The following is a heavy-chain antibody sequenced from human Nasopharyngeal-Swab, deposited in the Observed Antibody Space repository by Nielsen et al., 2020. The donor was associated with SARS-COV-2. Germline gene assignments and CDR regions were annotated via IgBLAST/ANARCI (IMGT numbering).Heavy chain of an antibody. J-gene: IGHJ4*02. CDR1: GGSFSGYY. CDR3: ARVFPPRVIVGVTELDY. V-gene: IGHV4-34*01. D-gene: IGHD1-26*01. CDR2: INHSGST. Sequence: SETLSLTCAVYGGSFSGYYWSWIRQPPGKGLEWIGEINHSGSTNYNPSLKSRVTISVATSKNQFSLKLSSVTAADTAVYYCARVFPPRVIVGVTELDYWGQGTLVTVSS.